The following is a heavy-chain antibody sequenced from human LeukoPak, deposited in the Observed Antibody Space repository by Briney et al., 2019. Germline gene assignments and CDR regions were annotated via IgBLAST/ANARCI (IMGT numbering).Heavy chain of an antibody. CDR1: RFTFSTYA. Sequence: PGRSLRLSCAASRFTFSTYAMHWVRQAPGKGLEWVAVISYDGTNKYYADSVKGRFTISRDNSKNTLYLQMNSLRAEDTAVYYCAKDNGSPGFDYWGQGTLVTVSS. J-gene: IGHJ4*02. CDR3: AKDNGSPGFDY. D-gene: IGHD1-14*01. CDR2: ISYDGTNK. V-gene: IGHV3-30-3*01.